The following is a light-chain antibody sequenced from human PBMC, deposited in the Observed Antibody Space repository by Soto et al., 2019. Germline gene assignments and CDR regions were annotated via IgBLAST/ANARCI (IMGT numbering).Light chain of an antibody. CDR1: QSVNSD. CDR2: SAS. V-gene: IGKV3-15*01. J-gene: IGKJ4*01. CDR3: QQYNNWPLT. Sequence: ETVMTQSPATLSASPGESATLSCRASQSVNSDLAWYQQIPGQAPRLLIYSASTGATGGPARFSGSGSGTEFTLTISSLQSEDFAIYYCQQYNNWPLTFGGGTKVKI.